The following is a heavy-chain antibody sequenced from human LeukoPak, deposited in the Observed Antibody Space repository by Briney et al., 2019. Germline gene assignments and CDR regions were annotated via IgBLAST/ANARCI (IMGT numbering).Heavy chain of an antibody. Sequence: PGGSLRLSCAASGFTFSSYPMHWVRQAAGKGLEWVAVISYDGNNKYYADSVKGRFTISRDNSKNTLYLQMNSLRAEDTAVYYCAREPPLGALQDYWGQGTLVTVSS. J-gene: IGHJ4*02. CDR1: GFTFSSYP. V-gene: IGHV3-30*04. CDR2: ISYDGNNK. D-gene: IGHD4-11*01. CDR3: AREPPLGALQDY.